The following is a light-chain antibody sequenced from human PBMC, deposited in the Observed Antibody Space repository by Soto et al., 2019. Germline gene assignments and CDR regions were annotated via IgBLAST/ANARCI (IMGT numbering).Light chain of an antibody. CDR2: GAS. V-gene: IGKV3-20*01. J-gene: IGKJ1*01. CDR3: QKYGSSPRT. CDR1: QSIKSSS. Sequence: EIVLTQSPGTLSLSPGERATLSCRASQSIKSSSLAWYQQRPGQAPRLLMYGASSRATGITDKFSGSGSGTDFTLTISRLEPEDFALYYCQKYGSSPRTFGQGTKVEIK.